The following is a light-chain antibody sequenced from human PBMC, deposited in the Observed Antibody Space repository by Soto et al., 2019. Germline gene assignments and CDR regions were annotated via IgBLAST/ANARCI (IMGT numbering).Light chain of an antibody. CDR2: GNS. J-gene: IGLJ1*01. V-gene: IGLV1-40*01. CDR3: QSYDSSLSGLV. Sequence: QSVLTQPPSVSGAPGQRVTISCTGSRSNIGAGYDVHWYQQLPGTAPKLLIYGNSNRPSGVPDRFSGSKSGTSASLAITGLQAEDEADYYGQSYDSSLSGLVFGTGTKLTVL. CDR1: RSNIGAGYD.